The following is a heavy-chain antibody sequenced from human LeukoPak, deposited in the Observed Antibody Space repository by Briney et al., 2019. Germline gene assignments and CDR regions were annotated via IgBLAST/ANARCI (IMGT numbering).Heavy chain of an antibody. D-gene: IGHD2-2*02. CDR1: GFTLRSYT. J-gene: IGHJ4*02. CDR3: VTEAIYTVYDD. V-gene: IGHV3-21*01. Sequence: PGGSLRLSCAASGFTLRSYTMNWVRQAPGKGLEWVSSIGISSNKIYYADSVKGRFIISRDNAKNSVYLQMNGLRSEDSAVYYCVTEAIYTVYDDWGQGALVTVSS. CDR2: IGISSNKI.